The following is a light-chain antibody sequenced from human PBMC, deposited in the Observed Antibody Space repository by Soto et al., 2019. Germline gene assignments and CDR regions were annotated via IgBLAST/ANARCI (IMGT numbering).Light chain of an antibody. CDR1: SSAVAGYHY. CDR2: EVS. V-gene: IGLV2-14*01. Sequence: QSALTQPASVSGSPGQSITISCTGTSSAVAGYHYVCWYQQHPGKAPKLMIYEVSNRPSGVSNRFSGSQSGNTASLTISGLGAEDEADYECSSYMSRSTPGVFGGGTKLTVL. CDR3: SSYMSRSTPGV. J-gene: IGLJ3*02.